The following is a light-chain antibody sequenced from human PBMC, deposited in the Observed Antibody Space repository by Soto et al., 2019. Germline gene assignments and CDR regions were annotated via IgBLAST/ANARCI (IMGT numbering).Light chain of an antibody. CDR2: DAS. J-gene: IGKJ4*01. V-gene: IGKV3-11*01. CDR1: QSVSTY. CDR3: QQRSNWPRGGT. Sequence: EIVLTQSPVTLSLSPGERATLSCRASQSVSTYLVWYQQKPGQAPRLLISDASNRASGIPARFSVSGSGTDFTLTISSLEPEDFAVYYCQQRSNWPRGGTFGGGTKVEIK.